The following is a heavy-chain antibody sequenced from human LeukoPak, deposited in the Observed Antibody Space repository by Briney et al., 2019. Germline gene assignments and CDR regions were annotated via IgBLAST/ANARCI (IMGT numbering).Heavy chain of an antibody. Sequence: GGSLRLSCAASGFTFTSYAMNWVRQAPGKGLEWVSAISASGGSTYYADSVKGRFTISRDNSKNTLYLQMNSLRAEDTAVYYCASHHYYDSSGLDDYFDYWGQGTLVTVSS. CDR1: GFTFTSYA. D-gene: IGHD3-22*01. J-gene: IGHJ4*02. V-gene: IGHV3-23*01. CDR3: ASHHYYDSSGLDDYFDY. CDR2: ISASGGST.